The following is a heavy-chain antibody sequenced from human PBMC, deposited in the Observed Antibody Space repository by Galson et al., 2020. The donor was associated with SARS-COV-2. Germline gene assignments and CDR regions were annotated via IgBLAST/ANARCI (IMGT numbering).Heavy chain of an antibody. CDR3: ARQGVNMLVLVTVPGWFVDL. D-gene: IGHD3-22*01. Sequence: NPSETLSLTCAVSGYSISTTNYWGWVRQPPGIGLECIGSLYPTGRISSNPSLRSRVTISVDTSRNKFSLRLDSVTAADTAFYYCARQGVNMLVLVTVPGWFVDLWGRGTLVTVSS. J-gene: IGHJ2*01. CDR1: GYSISTTNY. CDR2: LYPTGRI. V-gene: IGHV4-38-2*01.